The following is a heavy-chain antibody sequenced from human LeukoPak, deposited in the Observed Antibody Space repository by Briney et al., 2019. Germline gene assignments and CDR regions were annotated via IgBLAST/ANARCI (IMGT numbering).Heavy chain of an antibody. CDR1: GFTFSSFW. V-gene: IGHV3-7*01. CDR3: ARIRRGSSSWYYFGS. CDR2: IKEDGREK. J-gene: IGHJ4*02. D-gene: IGHD6-13*01. Sequence: GGSLRLSCAASGFTFSSFWMSWIRQAPGKGLEWVANIKEDGREKYYVDSVKGRFTISRDNAKNSLYLQMNNLKAEDTAMYYCARIRRGSSSWYYFGSWGQGTLVTASS.